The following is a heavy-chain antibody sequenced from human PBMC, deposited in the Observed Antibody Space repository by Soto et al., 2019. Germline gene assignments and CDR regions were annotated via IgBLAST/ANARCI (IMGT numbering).Heavy chain of an antibody. CDR1: GFSLDDYA. CDR2: ISWNSGNL. V-gene: IGHV3-9*01. J-gene: IGHJ6*03. D-gene: IGHD4-17*01. Sequence: EVQLVESGGGLVQADRSLRLSCAASGFSLDDYAMHWVRQAPGRGLEWVSGISWNSGNLDYADSVKGRFTISRDNAKNSLYLQMNSLSPEDTALYFCAKDKSTGEYSYYRYMDVWGKGTTVTVSS. CDR3: AKDKSTGEYSYYRYMDV.